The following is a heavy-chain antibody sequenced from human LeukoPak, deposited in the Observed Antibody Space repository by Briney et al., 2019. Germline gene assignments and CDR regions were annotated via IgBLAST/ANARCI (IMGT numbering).Heavy chain of an antibody. J-gene: IGHJ6*03. V-gene: IGHV4-34*01. D-gene: IGHD2-8*01. CDR2: INHSGST. Sequence: SETLSLTCAVYGGSFSGYYWSWIRQPPGKGLEWIGEINHSGSTNYNPSLKSRVTISVDTSKNQFPLKLSSVTAADTAVYYCARSPRGRETPTLYVPPYFYMDVWAKGTTVTISS. CDR3: ARSPRGRETPTLYVPPYFYMDV. CDR1: GGSFSGYY.